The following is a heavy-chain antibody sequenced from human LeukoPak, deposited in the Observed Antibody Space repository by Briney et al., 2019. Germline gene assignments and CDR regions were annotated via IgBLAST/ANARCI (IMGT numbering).Heavy chain of an antibody. CDR2: ISYDGSNK. J-gene: IGHJ6*02. CDR3: ARSNLNDYGDYYYYYYYGVDV. Sequence: GGSLRLSCAASGFTFSSYAMHWVRQAPGKGLEWVAVISYDGSNKYYTDSVKGRFAISRDNSKNTLYLQMNSLRAEDTAVYYCARSNLNDYGDYYYYYYYGVDVWGQGTTVTVSS. V-gene: IGHV3-30*09. D-gene: IGHD4-17*01. CDR1: GFTFSSYA.